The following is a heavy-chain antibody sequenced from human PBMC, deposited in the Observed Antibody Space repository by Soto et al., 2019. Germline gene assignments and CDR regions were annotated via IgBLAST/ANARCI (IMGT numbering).Heavy chain of an antibody. CDR2: IKHDESEK. D-gene: IGHD1-26*01. CDR1: GFPFSSYW. J-gene: IGHJ4*02. CDR3: ALALIWGAFDY. V-gene: IGHV3-7*01. Sequence: EVQLVESGGGLVQPGGSLRLSCAASGFPFSSYWMTWVRQTPGKDLEWVANIKHDESEKYYVDSVKGRFTISRDNAKHSVYLQMNSLRVEDTAVYHCALALIWGAFDYWGQGTLVTVSS.